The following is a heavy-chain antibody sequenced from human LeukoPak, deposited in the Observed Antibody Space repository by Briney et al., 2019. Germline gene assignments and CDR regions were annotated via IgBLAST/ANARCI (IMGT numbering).Heavy chain of an antibody. Sequence: PSETLPLTCAVYGGSFSGYYWSWIRQPPGKGLEWIGEINHSGSTNYNPSLKSRVTISVDTSKNQFSLKLSSVTAADTAVYYCARGFHYYGSGSLFGYWGQGTLVTVSS. CDR1: GGSFSGYY. J-gene: IGHJ4*02. D-gene: IGHD3-10*01. CDR2: INHSGST. V-gene: IGHV4-34*01. CDR3: ARGFHYYGSGSLFGY.